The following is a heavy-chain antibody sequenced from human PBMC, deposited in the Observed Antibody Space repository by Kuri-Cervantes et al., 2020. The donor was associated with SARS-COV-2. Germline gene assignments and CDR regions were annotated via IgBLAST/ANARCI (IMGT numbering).Heavy chain of an antibody. CDR2: ISSSGSTI. Sequence: GESLKISCAASGFTFSSYEMNWVRQAPGKGLEWVSYISSSGSTIYYADSVKGRFTISRDNAKNSLYLQMNSLRAEDTAVYYCARDPTPGIAVASPWGNFDYWGQGTLVTVSS. V-gene: IGHV3-48*03. J-gene: IGHJ4*02. CDR1: GFTFSSYE. CDR3: ARDPTPGIAVASPWGNFDY. D-gene: IGHD6-19*01.